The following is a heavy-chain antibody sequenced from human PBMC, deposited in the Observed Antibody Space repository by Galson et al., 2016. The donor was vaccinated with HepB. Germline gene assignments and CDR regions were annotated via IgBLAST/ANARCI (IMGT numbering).Heavy chain of an antibody. CDR3: SSRDFTHYGVDY. D-gene: IGHD3-16*01. Sequence: SLRLSCAASGFTFSGSAMHWVRQASGKGLEWVGRIRSKTHSSATAYATSVEGRFTISRDDSKNTTYLPMNSLKTEDTAVYYCSSRDFTHYGVDYWGLGTLVIVSS. V-gene: IGHV3-73*01. J-gene: IGHJ4*02. CDR1: GFTFSGSA. CDR2: IRSKTHSSAT.